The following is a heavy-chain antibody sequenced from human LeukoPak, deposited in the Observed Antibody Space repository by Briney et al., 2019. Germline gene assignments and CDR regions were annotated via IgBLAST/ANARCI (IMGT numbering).Heavy chain of an antibody. CDR1: GFTFSSCG. CDR3: ATETIGRHYDY. D-gene: IGHD1-14*01. J-gene: IGHJ4*02. V-gene: IGHV3-21*01. Sequence: GRSLRVSCAASGFTFSSCGFNWVHQAPGKGLEWVSSICPTGTDRHYADSLRGRFTIPRDSAKNSMYLQMDSLRDGDTAVYDCATETIGRHYDYWGQGTLLTVSS. CDR2: ICPTGTDR.